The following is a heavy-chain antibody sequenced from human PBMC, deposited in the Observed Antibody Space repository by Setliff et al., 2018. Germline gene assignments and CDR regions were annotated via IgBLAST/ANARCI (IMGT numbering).Heavy chain of an antibody. CDR1: GFTFSGSA. J-gene: IGHJ4*02. D-gene: IGHD5-12*01. Sequence: GGSLRLSCAASGFTFSGSAVHWVRQASGKGLEWVGRIRSKALSYATRYTESMKGRFTISRDDSKNTAYLQMDSLNTEDTAVYYCIVAGNYFDYWGQGTLVTVSS. V-gene: IGHV3-73*01. CDR2: IRSKALSYAT. CDR3: IVAGNYFDY.